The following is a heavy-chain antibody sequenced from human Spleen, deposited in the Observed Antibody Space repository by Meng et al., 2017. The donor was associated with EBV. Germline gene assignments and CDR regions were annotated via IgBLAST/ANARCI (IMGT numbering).Heavy chain of an antibody. Sequence: QGHLQRWGAGLLKPSETLSLSCAVNGGAFSRPFWSWIRQPPGKGLEWVGEINSSGSTEYNPSLKSRVTISEDTSRNQVSLKVRSVTAADTAVYYCARGGPYYFDIWGRGTLVTVSS. CDR2: INSSGST. CDR1: GGAFSRPF. J-gene: IGHJ2*01. V-gene: IGHV4-34*01. CDR3: ARGGPYYFDI.